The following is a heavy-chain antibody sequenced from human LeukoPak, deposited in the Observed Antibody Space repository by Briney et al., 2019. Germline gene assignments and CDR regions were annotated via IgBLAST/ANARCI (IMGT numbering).Heavy chain of an antibody. CDR2: ISATGSTT. V-gene: IGHV3-23*01. CDR3: AKDSQSVAFFLDDAFDL. CDR1: GLTFSTYA. J-gene: IGHJ3*01. Sequence: PGGSLRLSCTASGLTFSTYALSWVRQTPGKGLEWLSVISATGSTTYYADSVRGRFTISRDNSKNTLYLQMNSLRVEDTAVYYCAKDSQSVAFFLDDAFDLWGQGKNVTVSA. D-gene: IGHD2/OR15-2a*01.